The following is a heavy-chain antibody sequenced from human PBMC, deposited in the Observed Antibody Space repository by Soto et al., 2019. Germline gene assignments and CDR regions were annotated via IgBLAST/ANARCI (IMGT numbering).Heavy chain of an antibody. CDR1: GGSISSDYYH. CDR3: AREDDGGDSLDV. D-gene: IGHD2-21*02. J-gene: IGHJ6*02. Sequence: PSETLSLTCTVSGGSISSDYYHWTWIRQSPGKGLEWIGYIHHSGSILYNPSLKSRVTISVDTSKNQFSLHLSSVTAADTAVYFWAREDDGGDSLDVWGQGTTVTVSS. V-gene: IGHV4-30-4*08. CDR2: IHHSGSI.